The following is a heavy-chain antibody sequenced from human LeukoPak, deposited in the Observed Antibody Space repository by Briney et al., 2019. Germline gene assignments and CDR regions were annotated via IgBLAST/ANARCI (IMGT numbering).Heavy chain of an antibody. CDR1: RLIVSSNY. J-gene: IGHJ5*02. Sequence: GGSLRLSCAASRLIVSSNYMAWVRQAPGKGLEWVSVIYSGGNTYYADSVKGRFTISRDNSKNTLYPQMNSLRAEDTAVYYCARDRGWSDPWGLGTLVTVSS. V-gene: IGHV3-66*01. CDR3: ARDRGWSDP. CDR2: IYSGGNT.